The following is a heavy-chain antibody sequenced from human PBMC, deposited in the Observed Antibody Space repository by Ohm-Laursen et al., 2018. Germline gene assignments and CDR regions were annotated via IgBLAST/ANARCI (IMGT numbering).Heavy chain of an antibody. J-gene: IGHJ4*02. Sequence: TLSLTCAVYGGSFSGYYWNWIRHHPGKGLEWIGYVSYSENTYYNPSLKSRLLISVDRSKNQFSLKLSSVIAADTAMYYRARHASVTGLDYWGQGTLVTVSS. CDR3: ARHASVTGLDY. CDR2: VSYSENT. CDR1: GGSFSGYY. D-gene: IGHD6-19*01. V-gene: IGHV4-31*11.